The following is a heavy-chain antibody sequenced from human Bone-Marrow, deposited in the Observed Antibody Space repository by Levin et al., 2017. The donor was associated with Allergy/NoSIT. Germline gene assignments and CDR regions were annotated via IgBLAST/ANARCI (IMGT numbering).Heavy chain of an antibody. J-gene: IGHJ5*02. Sequence: ASVKVSCKASGYTFTSYYMHWVRQAPGQGLEWMGIINPSGGSTSYAQKFQGRVTMTRDTSTSTVYMELSSLRSEDTAVYYCARSHNMITFGGVIALWGQGTLVTVSS. CDR2: INPSGGST. CDR1: GYTFTSYY. D-gene: IGHD3-16*01. CDR3: ARSHNMITFGGVIAL. V-gene: IGHV1-46*01.